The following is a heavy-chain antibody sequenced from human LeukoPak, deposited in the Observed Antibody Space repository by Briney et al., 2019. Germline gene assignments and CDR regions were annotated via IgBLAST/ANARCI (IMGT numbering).Heavy chain of an antibody. D-gene: IGHD4-11*01. Sequence: GGSLRLSCAASGFTFSSYAMSWVRQAPGKGLEWVSAISGSGGSTYYADSVKGRFTISRDNSKNTLYLQMNSLRAEDTAVYYCARSLTTGYYYYGMDVWGQGTTVTVSS. CDR1: GFTFSSYA. V-gene: IGHV3-23*01. J-gene: IGHJ6*02. CDR2: ISGSGGST. CDR3: ARSLTTGYYYYGMDV.